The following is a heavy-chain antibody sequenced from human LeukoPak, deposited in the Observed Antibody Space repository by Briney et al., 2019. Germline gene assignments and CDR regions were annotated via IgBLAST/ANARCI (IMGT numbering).Heavy chain of an antibody. CDR2: VNNDGSGT. V-gene: IGHV3-74*01. CDR1: GFTFSSYG. J-gene: IGHJ4*02. D-gene: IGHD1-14*01. CDR3: TRGGLGTATDY. Sequence: GGSLRLSCAASGFTFSSYGMHWVRQAPGKGLVWVSYVNNDGSGTAHADSVKGRFTISRDNAKNTVYLQMNSLRAEDMAVYYCTRGGLGTATDYWGQGTLVTVSS.